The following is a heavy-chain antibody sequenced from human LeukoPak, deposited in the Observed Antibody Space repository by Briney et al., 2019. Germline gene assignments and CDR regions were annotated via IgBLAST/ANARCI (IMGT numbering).Heavy chain of an antibody. CDR2: IYHSGST. CDR3: ARSIAVTINYYYYGMDV. Sequence: PSETLSLTCTVSGGSISSYYWNWIRQPPGKGLEWIGYIYHSGSTNYNPSLKSRVTISVDTSKNQFSLKLSSVTAADTAVYYCARSIAVTINYYYYGMDVWGQGTAVTVSS. CDR1: GGSISSYY. J-gene: IGHJ6*02. D-gene: IGHD6-19*01. V-gene: IGHV4-59*08.